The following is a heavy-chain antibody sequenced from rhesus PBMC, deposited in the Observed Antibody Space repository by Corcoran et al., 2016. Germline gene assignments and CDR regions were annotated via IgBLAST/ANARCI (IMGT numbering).Heavy chain of an antibody. J-gene: IGHJ4*01. CDR3: ARYNWNYGYFDY. CDR1: GFSLTTSGMG. V-gene: IGHV2-174*01. Sequence: QVTLKESGPALVKPTQTLTLTCTFSGFSLTTSGMGVGWIRQPPGKALEWLALIYWDDDKRYSTSLKSRLTISKDTSKNQVVLTMTSMDPVDTATYYCARYNWNYGYFDYWGQGVLVTVSS. D-gene: IGHD1-26*01. CDR2: IYWDDDK.